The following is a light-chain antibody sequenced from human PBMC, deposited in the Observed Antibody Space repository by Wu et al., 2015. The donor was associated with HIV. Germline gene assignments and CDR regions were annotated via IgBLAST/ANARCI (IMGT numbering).Light chain of an antibody. CDR2: AAS. V-gene: IGKV1-27*01. CDR3: QKYNDAPWT. J-gene: IGKJ1*01. CDR1: QAISGY. Sequence: DIQMTQFPSSLSASVGDRVTITCRASQAISGYLAWYQQKPGKAPRLLIFAASSLQSGVPSRFRGSGSGTDFTLTIDRLLPEDVATYYCQKYNDAPWTFGQGTKVEMK.